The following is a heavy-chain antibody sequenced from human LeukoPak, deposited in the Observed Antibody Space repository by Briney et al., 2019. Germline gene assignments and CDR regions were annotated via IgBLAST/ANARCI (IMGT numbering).Heavy chain of an antibody. CDR1: GFTLDDYA. Sequence: SGGTLRLSCAASGFTLDDYAMHWVRQAPGKGLEWVSGISWNSGSTYYADSVKGRFTISRDNSKNTLYLQMNSLRAEDTAVYYCAVNEVRGVYYYYGMDVWGQGTTVTVSS. CDR3: AVNEVRGVYYYYGMDV. D-gene: IGHD3-10*01. J-gene: IGHJ6*02. V-gene: IGHV3-9*01. CDR2: ISWNSGST.